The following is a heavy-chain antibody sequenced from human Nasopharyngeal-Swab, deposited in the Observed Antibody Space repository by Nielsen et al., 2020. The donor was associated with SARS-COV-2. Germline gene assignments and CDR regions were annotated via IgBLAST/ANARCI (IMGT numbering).Heavy chain of an antibody. J-gene: IGHJ6*02. Sequence: WIRQPPGKGLEWIGYIYYSGSTYYNPSLKSRVTISVDTSKNQFSLKLSSVTAADTAVYYCARDRVVPAATWAYYYYYGMDVWGQGTTVTVSS. CDR3: ARDRVVPAATWAYYYYYGMDV. CDR2: IYYSGST. D-gene: IGHD2-2*01. V-gene: IGHV4-31*02.